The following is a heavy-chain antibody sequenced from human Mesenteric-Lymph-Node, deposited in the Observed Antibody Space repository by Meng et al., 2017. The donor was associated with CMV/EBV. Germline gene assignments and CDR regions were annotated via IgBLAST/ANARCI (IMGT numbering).Heavy chain of an antibody. CDR2: INPNSGGT. Sequence: ASVKVSCKASGYAFTAYKIHWVRQAPGQGLEWMGWINPNSGGTNYAQKFQGRVTMTRDTSISTAYMELSRLRSDDTAVYYCARGRCGTSCYTFDFWGQGTLVTVSS. CDR3: ARGRCGTSCYTFDF. CDR1: GYAFTAYK. V-gene: IGHV1-2*02. J-gene: IGHJ4*02. D-gene: IGHD2-2*02.